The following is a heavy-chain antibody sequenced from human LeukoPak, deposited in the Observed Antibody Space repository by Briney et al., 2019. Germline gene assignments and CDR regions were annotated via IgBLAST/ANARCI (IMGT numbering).Heavy chain of an antibody. D-gene: IGHD6-19*01. V-gene: IGHV3-48*04. CDR3: AKDLERSSGWLYYFDY. CDR1: GFTFRSSA. Sequence: GGSLRLSCAASGFTFRSSAMSWVRQAPGKGPEWVSYISSSSRSIYYTYSVKGRFSISRDNAKNSLYLQMNSLRAEDTAVYYCAKDLERSSGWLYYFDYWGQGTLVTVSS. CDR2: ISSSSRSI. J-gene: IGHJ4*02.